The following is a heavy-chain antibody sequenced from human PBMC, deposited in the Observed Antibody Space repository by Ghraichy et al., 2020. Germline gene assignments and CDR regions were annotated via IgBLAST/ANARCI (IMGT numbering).Heavy chain of an antibody. J-gene: IGHJ4*02. Sequence: SETLSLTCTVSGGSISSYYWSWIRQPPGKGLEWIGYIYYSGSTNYNPSLKSRVTISVDTSKNQFSLKLSSVTAADTAVYYCARGVAVAGRSAYFDYWGQGTLVTVSS. V-gene: IGHV4-59*01. D-gene: IGHD6-19*01. CDR1: GGSISSYY. CDR2: IYYSGST. CDR3: ARGVAVAGRSAYFDY.